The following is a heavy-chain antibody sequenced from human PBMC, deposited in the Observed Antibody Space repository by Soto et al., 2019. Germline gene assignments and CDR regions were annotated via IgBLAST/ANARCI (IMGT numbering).Heavy chain of an antibody. Sequence: ASVKVSCKASGYTFTSYYMHWVRQAPGQGLEWMGIINPSGGSTSYAQKFQGRVTMTRDTSTSTVYMELSSLRSEDTAVYYCARAGSGSIAVAGRGLNWFDPWGQGTLVTVSS. V-gene: IGHV1-46*01. CDR2: INPSGGST. J-gene: IGHJ5*02. CDR3: ARAGSGSIAVAGRGLNWFDP. D-gene: IGHD6-19*01. CDR1: GYTFTSYY.